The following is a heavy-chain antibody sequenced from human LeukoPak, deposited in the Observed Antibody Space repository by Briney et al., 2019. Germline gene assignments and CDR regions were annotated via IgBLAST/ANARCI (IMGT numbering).Heavy chain of an antibody. D-gene: IGHD1-1*01. CDR1: GYTFTSYY. J-gene: IGHJ4*02. CDR2: INPSGGST. CDR3: ARGETGTWLDY. V-gene: IGHV1-46*03. Sequence: ASVKVSCKASGYTFTSYYIHWVRQAPGQGLEWMGIINPSGGSTSYSQKFQGRVTMTRDTSTTTVYMDLSSLRSEDTAVYYCARGETGTWLDYWGQGTLVTASS.